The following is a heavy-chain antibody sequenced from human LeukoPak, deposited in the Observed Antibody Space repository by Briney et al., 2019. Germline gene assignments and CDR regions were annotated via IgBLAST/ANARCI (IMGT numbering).Heavy chain of an antibody. D-gene: IGHD2-2*03. J-gene: IGHJ6*02. CDR3: ARRWKLSLDV. V-gene: IGHV3-7*01. CDR1: GFTFSIYW. Sequence: PGGTLRLSCAASGFTFSIYWMTWVRQPPGKGLEWVANIKEDGSVKYYVDSVKGRFTISRDNAKKSLYLQMNNLRGEDTAVYFCARRWKLSLDVWGQGTTVTVSS. CDR2: IKEDGSVK.